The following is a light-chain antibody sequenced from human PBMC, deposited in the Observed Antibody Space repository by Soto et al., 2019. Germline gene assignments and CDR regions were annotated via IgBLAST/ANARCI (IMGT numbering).Light chain of an antibody. V-gene: IGLV2-8*01. CDR3: SSYAGSNTVL. Sequence: QSALTQPPSASGSPGQSVSISCTGTSSDVGGYNYVSWYQQHPGKAPKLMIYEVSKRPSGVPDRFSGSKSGNTASLTVSGLQAKDEADYYCSSYAGSNTVLFGGGTKLTVL. CDR2: EVS. CDR1: SSDVGGYNY. J-gene: IGLJ2*01.